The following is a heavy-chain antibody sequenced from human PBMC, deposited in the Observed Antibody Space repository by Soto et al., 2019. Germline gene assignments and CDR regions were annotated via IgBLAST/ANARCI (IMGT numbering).Heavy chain of an antibody. J-gene: IGHJ6*02. D-gene: IGHD6-13*01. V-gene: IGHV4-34*01. CDR2: INHSGST. CDR3: ARGLRYSSSWYWGGDYYYYYGMDV. CDR1: GGSFSGYY. Sequence: SETLSLTCAVYGGSFSGYYWSWIRQPPGKGLEWIGEINHSGSTNYNPSLKSRVTISVDTSKNQFSLKLSSVTAADTAVYYCARGLRYSSSWYWGGDYYYYYGMDVWGQGTKVTVS.